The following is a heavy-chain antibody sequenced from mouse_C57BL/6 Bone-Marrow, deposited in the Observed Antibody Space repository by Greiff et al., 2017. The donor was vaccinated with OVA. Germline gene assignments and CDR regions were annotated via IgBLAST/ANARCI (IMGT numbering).Heavy chain of an antibody. CDR1: GFTFSNYW. CDR2: IRLKSDNYAT. Sequence: EVKVEESGGGLVQPGGSMKLSCVASGFTFSNYWMNWVRQSPEKGLEWVAQIRLKSDNYATHYAESVKGRFTISRDDSKSSVYLQMNNLRAEDTGIYYCTVERERGAMDYWGQGTSVTVSS. CDR3: TVERERGAMDY. V-gene: IGHV6-3*01. J-gene: IGHJ4*01.